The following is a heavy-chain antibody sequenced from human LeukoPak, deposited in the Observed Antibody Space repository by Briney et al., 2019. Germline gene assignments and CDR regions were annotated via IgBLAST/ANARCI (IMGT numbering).Heavy chain of an antibody. CDR2: IWYDGSNK. J-gene: IGHJ4*02. CDR3: AREGTPTRFRYSGSWAVIDY. Sequence: PGGSLRLSCAASGFTFSSYGMHWVRQAPGKGLEWVAVIWYDGSNKYYADSVKGRFTISRDNSKNTLYLQMNSLRAEDTAVYYCAREGTPTRFRYSGSWAVIDYWGQGTLVTVSS. CDR1: GFTFSSYG. V-gene: IGHV3-33*01. D-gene: IGHD6-13*01.